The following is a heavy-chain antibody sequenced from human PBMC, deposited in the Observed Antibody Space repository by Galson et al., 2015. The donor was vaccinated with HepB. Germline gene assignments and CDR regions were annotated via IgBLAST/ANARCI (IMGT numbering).Heavy chain of an antibody. CDR1: GYTFSSYG. V-gene: IGHV1-18*01. CDR2: ISGYNGNT. Sequence: SVKVSCKASGYTFSSYGISWVRQAPGQGLEWMGWISGYNGNTNYAQRLQGRVTMTTDTSTNTAYMELRSLRSDDTAMYYCARDSNILGTSFIWDYWGQGTLVTVSS. CDR3: ARDSNILGTSFIWDY. J-gene: IGHJ4*02. D-gene: IGHD1-26*01.